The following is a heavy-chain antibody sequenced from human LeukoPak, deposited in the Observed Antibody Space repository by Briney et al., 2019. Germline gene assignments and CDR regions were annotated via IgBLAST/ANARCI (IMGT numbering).Heavy chain of an antibody. Sequence: GGSLRLSCVASGFTFSSYGMSWIRQAPGMGLEWVSAISGSGHSTYYADSVKGRFTISRDNSKNTLYLQMNSLRAEDTAVYYCVKLSSGSGSKFGFDSWGQGTLVTVSS. D-gene: IGHD6-19*01. J-gene: IGHJ4*02. V-gene: IGHV3-23*01. CDR1: GFTFSSYG. CDR3: VKLSSGSGSKFGFDS. CDR2: ISGSGHST.